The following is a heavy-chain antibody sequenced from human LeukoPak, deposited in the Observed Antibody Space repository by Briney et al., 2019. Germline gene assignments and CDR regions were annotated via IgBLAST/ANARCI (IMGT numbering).Heavy chain of an antibody. Sequence: AGGSLRLSCAASGFTFRTYWMHWVRQAPGKGLVWVSRINSDGSSTTYADSVKGRFTISRDNAKNTLYLQMNSLRPEDTAVYYCARDGAAAVNYWGQGNLVTVSS. CDR1: GFTFRTYW. D-gene: IGHD6-25*01. V-gene: IGHV3-74*03. J-gene: IGHJ4*02. CDR2: INSDGSST. CDR3: ARDGAAAVNY.